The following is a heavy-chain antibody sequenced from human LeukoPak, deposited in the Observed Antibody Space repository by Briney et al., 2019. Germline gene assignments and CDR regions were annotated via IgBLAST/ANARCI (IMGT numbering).Heavy chain of an antibody. CDR3: ATDRPWRGVY. CDR2: IKTKTGGGTI. D-gene: IGHD3-10*01. Sequence: GGSLRLSCAASGFPFSNAWMNWVRQAPGKGLEWVGRIKTKTGGGTIDYAGPVKGRFTISRDDSKNTLYLQMNSLKTEDTAVYYCATDRPWRGVYWGQGTLVTVSS. CDR1: GFPFSNAW. J-gene: IGHJ4*02. V-gene: IGHV3-15*01.